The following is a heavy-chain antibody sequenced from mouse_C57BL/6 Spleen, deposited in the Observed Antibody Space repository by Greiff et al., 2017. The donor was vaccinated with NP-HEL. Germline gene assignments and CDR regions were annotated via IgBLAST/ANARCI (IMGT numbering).Heavy chain of an antibody. Sequence: QVQLQQPGAELMRPGSSVRLSCKASGYTFTSYWMHWVKQRPIQGLEWIGNIDPSDSETHYNQKFKDKATLTVDKSSSTSYMQLSSLTSEDSAVYYCARWKLTGTDWYFDVWGTGTTVTVSS. V-gene: IGHV1-52*01. CDR3: ARWKLTGTDWYFDV. D-gene: IGHD4-1*01. CDR1: GYTFTSYW. CDR2: IDPSDSET. J-gene: IGHJ1*03.